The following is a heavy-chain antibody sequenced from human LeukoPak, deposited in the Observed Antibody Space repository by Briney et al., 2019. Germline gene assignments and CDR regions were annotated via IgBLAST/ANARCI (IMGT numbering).Heavy chain of an antibody. J-gene: IGHJ4*02. CDR3: ARDHNPFGELFITLDY. Sequence: GGSLRLSCAASGSTFSSYAMHWVRQAPGKGLEWVAVISYDGSNKYYADSVKGRFTISRDNSKNTLYLQMNSLRAEDTAVYYCARDHNPFGELFITLDYWGQGTLVTASS. D-gene: IGHD3-10*01. CDR1: GSTFSSYA. V-gene: IGHV3-30-3*01. CDR2: ISYDGSNK.